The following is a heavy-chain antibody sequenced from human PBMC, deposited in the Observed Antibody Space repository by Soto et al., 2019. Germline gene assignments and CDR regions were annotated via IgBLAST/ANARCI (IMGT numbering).Heavy chain of an antibody. V-gene: IGHV1-3*01. CDR2: INVGNGNT. Sequence: GXSVKVACKASGHTLTSHTIDWVRRAPGQSFEWLGWINVGNGNTRSSHKFQDRVTIDRDTSASTVSMEVSSLRSEDTAIYFCARVAMATTTKGIFYYDYCGQGTLVTVSS. CDR3: ARVAMATTTKGIFYYDY. CDR1: GHTLTSHT. J-gene: IGHJ4*02. D-gene: IGHD2-21*01.